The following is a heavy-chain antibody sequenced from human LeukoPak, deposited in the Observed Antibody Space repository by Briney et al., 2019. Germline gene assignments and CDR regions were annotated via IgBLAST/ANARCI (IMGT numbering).Heavy chain of an antibody. Sequence: ASVKVSCKASGYTFTSYGISWVRQAPGQGLEWRGWISAYNSNTNYAQKLQGRVTMTTDTSTSTAYMELRSLRSDDTAVYYCARVRGDIVVVPAYMDVWGKGTPVTVSS. J-gene: IGHJ6*03. CDR3: ARVRGDIVVVPAYMDV. CDR1: GYTFTSYG. V-gene: IGHV1-18*01. CDR2: ISAYNSNT. D-gene: IGHD2-2*01.